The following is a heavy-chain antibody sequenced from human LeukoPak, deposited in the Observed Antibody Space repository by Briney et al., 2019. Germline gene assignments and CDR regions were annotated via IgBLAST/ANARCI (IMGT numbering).Heavy chain of an antibody. V-gene: IGHV1-69*01. CDR2: IIPIFGTA. CDR1: GGTFSSYA. CDR3: ARTGDSSSWLYYFDY. Sequence: GVSLRLSCAASGGTFSSYAISWVRQAPGQGLEWMGGIIPIFGTANYAQKFQGRVTITADESTSTAYMELSSLRSEDTAVYYCARTGDSSSWLYYFDYWGQGTLVTVSS. D-gene: IGHD6-13*01. J-gene: IGHJ4*02.